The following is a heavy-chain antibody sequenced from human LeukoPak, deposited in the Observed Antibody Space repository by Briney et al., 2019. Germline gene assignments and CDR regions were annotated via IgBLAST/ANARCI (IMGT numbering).Heavy chain of an antibody. CDR1: GFTFSSYA. J-gene: IGHJ5*02. CDR3: AKYAGGLVS. V-gene: IGHV3-23*01. CDR2: ISGGGGST. Sequence: GGSLRLSCAASGFTFSSYAMSWVRQAPVKGLEWVSAISGGGGSTYYADSVKGRFTISRDNPKNTLYLQINSLRAEDTAVYYCAKYAGGLVSWGQGTLVTVSS. D-gene: IGHD2-21*01.